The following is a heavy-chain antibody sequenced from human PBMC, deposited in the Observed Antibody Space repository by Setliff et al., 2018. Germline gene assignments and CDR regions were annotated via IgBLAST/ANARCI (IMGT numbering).Heavy chain of an antibody. CDR3: ARSFNSGFYHQRDAYDI. J-gene: IGHJ3*02. CDR1: GYTFNDYG. CDR2: ISPHTGNT. V-gene: IGHV1-18*01. D-gene: IGHD5-12*01. Sequence: ASVKVSCKTSGYTFNDYGIAWVRQAPGQGLEWMGWISPHTGNTYYTPKLHGRVTMTTDTSATTAYMELRSLRSDDTAVYYCARSFNSGFYHQRDAYDIWGQGTLVTVSS.